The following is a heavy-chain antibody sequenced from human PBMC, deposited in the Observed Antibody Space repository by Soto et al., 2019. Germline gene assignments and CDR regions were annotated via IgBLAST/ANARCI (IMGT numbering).Heavy chain of an antibody. J-gene: IGHJ5*02. CDR1: GVSFSGYY. Sequence: SETLSLTCAVYGVSFSGYYWSWIRQPPGKGLEWIGEINHSGSTNYNPSLKSRVTISVDTSKNQFSLKLSSVTAADTAVYYCARGVIRSYYYGSGSYYWFDPWGQGTLVTVSS. CDR2: INHSGST. D-gene: IGHD3-10*01. CDR3: ARGVIRSYYYGSGSYYWFDP. V-gene: IGHV4-34*01.